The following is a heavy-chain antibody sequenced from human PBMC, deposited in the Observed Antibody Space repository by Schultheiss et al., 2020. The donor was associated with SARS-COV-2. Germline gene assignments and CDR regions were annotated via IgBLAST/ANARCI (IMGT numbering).Heavy chain of an antibody. CDR2: INHSRST. D-gene: IGHD2-2*01. CDR1: GGSFSGYY. J-gene: IGHJ6*02. CDR3: ARGRLYCSSTSCSGTVMDV. Sequence: SETLSLTCAVYGGSFSGYYWSWIRQPPGKGLEWIGEINHSRSTNYNPSLKSRVTISVDTSKNQFSLKLSSVTAADTAVYYCARGRLYCSSTSCSGTVMDVWGQGTTVTVSS. V-gene: IGHV4-34*01.